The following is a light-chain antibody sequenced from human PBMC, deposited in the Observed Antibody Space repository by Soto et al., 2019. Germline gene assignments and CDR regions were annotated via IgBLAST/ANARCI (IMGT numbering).Light chain of an antibody. J-gene: IGLJ1*01. Sequence: QSVLTQPPSVSGAPGQRVTISCTGSSSNIGARYDVHWYQQLPGTAPTLPTYGNSNRPPGFPDRFSGSKSSTSAPLPITGLQAEDEADYSRQSSDSSLSKVFGTGTKVTVL. CDR3: QSSDSSLSKV. V-gene: IGLV1-40*01. CDR1: SSNIGARYD. CDR2: GNS.